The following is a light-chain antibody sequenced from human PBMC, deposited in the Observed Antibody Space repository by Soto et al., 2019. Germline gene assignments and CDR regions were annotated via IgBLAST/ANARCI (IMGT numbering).Light chain of an antibody. J-gene: IGKJ4*01. CDR2: GAS. CDR1: QSINNN. Sequence: EIVMTQSPATLSVSPGERATLSFRASQSINNNLAWYQQKRGQGPRLLIYGASSRATGTPARFSGSGSGTGFTLTISSLQSEDFEIYYCQQYNDWPLTFGGGTKVEIK. V-gene: IGKV3-15*01. CDR3: QQYNDWPLT.